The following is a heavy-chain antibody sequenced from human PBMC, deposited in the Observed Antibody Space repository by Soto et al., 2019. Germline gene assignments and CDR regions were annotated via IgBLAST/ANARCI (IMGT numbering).Heavy chain of an antibody. D-gene: IGHD6-19*01. Sequence: GASVKVSCKASGYTFTSYGISWVRQAPGQGLEWMGWISAYNGNTNYAQKLQGRVTMTTDTSTSTAYMELRSLRSDDTAVYYCARMYSSGWYVRPLYGMDVWGQGTTVTVSS. CDR1: GYTFTSYG. J-gene: IGHJ6*02. CDR3: ARMYSSGWYVRPLYGMDV. CDR2: ISAYNGNT. V-gene: IGHV1-18*01.